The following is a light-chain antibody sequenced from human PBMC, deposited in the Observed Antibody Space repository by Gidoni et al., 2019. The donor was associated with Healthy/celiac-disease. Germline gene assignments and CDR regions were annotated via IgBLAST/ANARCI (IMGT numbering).Light chain of an antibody. CDR2: DKN. V-gene: IGLV3-19*01. J-gene: IGLJ2*01. CDR1: SLTSYY. CDR3: NSRDSSGNHVV. Sequence: SSELTQDPAVPVALGQTVRITCQGDSLTSYYARWYQQKPGQAPVLVIYDKNNRPSGIPDRFSGSSSGTTASLTITGAQAEDEADYYCNSRDSSGNHVVFGGGTKLTVL.